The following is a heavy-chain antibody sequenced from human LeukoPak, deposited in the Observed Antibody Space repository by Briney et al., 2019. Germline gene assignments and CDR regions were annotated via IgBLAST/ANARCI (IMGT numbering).Heavy chain of an antibody. J-gene: IGHJ5*02. D-gene: IGHD5-18*01. Sequence: GGSLRLSCAASGFTFPSNSMSWVRQAPGKGLEWVSSISSNSDYVYYAGSVKGRFTISRDNARNSLYLQMNSLRAEDTAVYYCARLSSLYSAMFNLWGQGTLVTVSS. V-gene: IGHV3-21*01. CDR3: ARLSSLYSAMFNL. CDR2: ISSNSDYV. CDR1: GFTFPSNS.